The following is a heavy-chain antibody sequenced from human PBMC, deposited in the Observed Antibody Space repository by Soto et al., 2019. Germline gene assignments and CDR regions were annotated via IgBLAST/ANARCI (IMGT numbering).Heavy chain of an antibody. CDR2: IIPIFGTA. Sequence: SVKVSCQASGGTFSSYAISWVRQAPGQGLEWMGGIIPIFGTANYAQKFQGRVTITADESTSTAYMELSSLRSEDTAVYYCARDRSYPQFDYYYGMDVWGQGTTVTVSS. V-gene: IGHV1-69*13. CDR1: GGTFSSYA. J-gene: IGHJ6*02. D-gene: IGHD3-16*02. CDR3: ARDRSYPQFDYYYGMDV.